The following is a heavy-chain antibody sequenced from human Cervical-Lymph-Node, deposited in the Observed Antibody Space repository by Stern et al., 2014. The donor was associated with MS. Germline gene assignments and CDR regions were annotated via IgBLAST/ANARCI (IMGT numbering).Heavy chain of an antibody. Sequence: EVQLVESGGGLVQPGGSLRLSCADSGFTFSSYWMHWVRQAPGKGPVWVSRVSPDGSRTHYADSVKGRFIISRDNAKNALYLQMNSLRAEDTALYYCARDSLEGRTKFDPWGQGTLVVVSS. D-gene: IGHD1-7*01. J-gene: IGHJ5*02. CDR3: ARDSLEGRTKFDP. CDR2: VSPDGSRT. V-gene: IGHV3-74*02. CDR1: GFTFSSYW.